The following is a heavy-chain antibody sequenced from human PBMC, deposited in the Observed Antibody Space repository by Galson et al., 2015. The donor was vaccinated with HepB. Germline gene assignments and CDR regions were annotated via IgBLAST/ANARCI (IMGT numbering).Heavy chain of an antibody. CDR2: IIPILGIA. Sequence: SVKVSCKASGGTFSSYTISWVRQAPGQGLEWMGRIIPILGIANYAQKFQGRVTITADKSTSTAYMELSSLRSEDTAVYYCAAKNSSWYFHYYGMDVWGQGTTVTVSS. CDR3: AAKNSSWYFHYYGMDV. V-gene: IGHV1-69*02. J-gene: IGHJ6*02. D-gene: IGHD6-13*01. CDR1: GGTFSSYT.